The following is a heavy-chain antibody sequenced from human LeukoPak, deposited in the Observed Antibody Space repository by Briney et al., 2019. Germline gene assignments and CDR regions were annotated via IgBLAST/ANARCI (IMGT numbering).Heavy chain of an antibody. J-gene: IGHJ3*02. CDR1: GFTFSSYA. D-gene: IGHD2-2*01. CDR3: ARNWAYCSSTSCYHDDAFDI. CDR2: VSGSGGST. V-gene: IGHV3-23*01. Sequence: GGSLRLSCAASGFTFSSYAMSWVRQAPGKGLEWVSAVSGSGGSTYYADSVKGRFTISRDNAKNSLYLQMNSLRAEDTAVYYCARNWAYCSSTSCYHDDAFDIWGQGTMVTVSS.